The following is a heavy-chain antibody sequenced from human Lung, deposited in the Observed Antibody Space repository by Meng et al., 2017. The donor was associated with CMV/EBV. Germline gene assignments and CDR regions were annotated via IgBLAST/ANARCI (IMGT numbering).Heavy chain of an antibody. V-gene: IGHV3-21*01. Sequence: ESXKISXAASGFTFSGYSMHWVRQAPGKGLEWVSSISISRAYMLYADSVKGRFTISRDNAKNSLYLQINSLRAEDTAVYYCGRDPGLPNGIHVWGQGTTVTVSS. J-gene: IGHJ6*02. CDR1: GFTFSGYS. D-gene: IGHD1-1*01. CDR3: GRDPGLPNGIHV. CDR2: ISISRAYM.